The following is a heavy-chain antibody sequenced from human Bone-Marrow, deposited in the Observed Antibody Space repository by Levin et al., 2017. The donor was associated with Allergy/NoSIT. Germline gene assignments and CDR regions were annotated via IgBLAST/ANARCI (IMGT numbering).Heavy chain of an antibody. CDR3: AKDRGDSYGANYSGLDV. CDR2: VSYHGTVE. J-gene: IGHJ6*02. D-gene: IGHD5-18*01. CDR1: GFSFTTYG. Sequence: GGSLRLSCTGSGFSFTTYGMHWVRQAPGKGLEWVAVVSYHGTVENYADSVRGRFTISRENSKRTGHLHMNNLRGEDTGIYFCAKDRGDSYGANYSGLDVWGQGTTVTVSS. V-gene: IGHV3-30*18.